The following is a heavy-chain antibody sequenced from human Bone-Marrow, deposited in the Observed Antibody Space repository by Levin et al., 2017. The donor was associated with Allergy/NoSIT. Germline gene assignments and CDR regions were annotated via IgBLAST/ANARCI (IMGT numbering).Heavy chain of an antibody. CDR2: IYYSGAT. CDR1: GGSISSASYY. CDR3: ARRHSGSSWTDY. V-gene: IGHV4-39*01. J-gene: IGHJ4*02. Sequence: SPTLSLPCTVSGGSISSASYYWVWLRQPPGKGLEWIGNIYYSGATYYNPSVKSRVTISVDTSKNQFSLQLSSVTATDTAVYYCARRHSGSSWTDYWGQGTLVTVSS. D-gene: IGHD6-6*01.